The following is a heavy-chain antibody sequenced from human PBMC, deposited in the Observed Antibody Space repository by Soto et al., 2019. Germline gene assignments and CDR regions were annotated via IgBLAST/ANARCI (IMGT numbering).Heavy chain of an antibody. CDR1: GGTFSSYA. CDR3: ARPRIVGAMDYYYYGMDV. D-gene: IGHD1-26*01. J-gene: IGHJ6*02. V-gene: IGHV1-69*13. Sequence: SVKVSWKASGGTFSSYAISWVRQAPGQGLEWMGGIIPIFGTANYAQKFQGRVTITADESTSTAYMELSSLRSEDTAVYYCARPRIVGAMDYYYYGMDVWGQGTTVTVSS. CDR2: IIPIFGTA.